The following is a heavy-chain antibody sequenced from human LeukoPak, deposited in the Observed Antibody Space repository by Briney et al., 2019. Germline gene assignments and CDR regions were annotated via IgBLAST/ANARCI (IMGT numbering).Heavy chain of an antibody. CDR1: GYTFTGYY. CDR2: INSNSGGT. CDR3: ARARPYCSSTSCYRVDYYYYYYYMDV. J-gene: IGHJ6*03. D-gene: IGHD2-2*01. V-gene: IGHV1-2*02. Sequence: ASVKVSCKASGYTFTGYYMHWVRQAPGQGLEWMGWINSNSGGTNYAQKFQGRVTMTRDTSINTVYMELSRLRSDDTAVYYCARARPYCSSTSCYRVDYYYYYYYMDVWGKGTTVTVSS.